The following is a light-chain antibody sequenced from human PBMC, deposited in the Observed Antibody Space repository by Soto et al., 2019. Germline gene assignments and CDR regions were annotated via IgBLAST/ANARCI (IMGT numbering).Light chain of an antibody. CDR1: QSVSSSY. J-gene: IGKJ1*01. Sequence: EIVLTQSPGTLSLSPGERATLSCRASQSVSSSYSAWYQQKPGQAPRLLIYGASSRATGIPDRFSGSGSGTDFTLTISRLEPEDFAVYYCQQYGSSPPWRVGQGTKVDIK. CDR2: GAS. V-gene: IGKV3-20*01. CDR3: QQYGSSPPWR.